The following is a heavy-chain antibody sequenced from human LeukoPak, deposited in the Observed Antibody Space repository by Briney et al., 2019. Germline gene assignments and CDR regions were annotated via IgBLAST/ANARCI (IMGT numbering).Heavy chain of an antibody. CDR3: AKGSRLREAGSYRF. CDR2: IIPIFDTP. J-gene: IGHJ4*02. V-gene: IGHV1-69*06. Sequence: SVTVSFKVSGGIFGSYAINWVRQAPGQGLAWLGRIIPIFDTPNYAQTFQGRVTISADKSTRTVYMELTSLRSEDTALYYCAKGSRLREAGSYRFWGQGTLVTVSS. D-gene: IGHD3-16*02. CDR1: GGIFGSYA.